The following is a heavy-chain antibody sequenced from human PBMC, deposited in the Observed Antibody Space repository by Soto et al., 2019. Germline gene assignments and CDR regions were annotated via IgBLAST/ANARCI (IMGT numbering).Heavy chain of an antibody. Sequence: GGSLRLSCAVSGFTFNSYSMNWVRQAPGKGLEWVSGISGSGGSTYYADSVKGRFTISRDNSKNTLYLQMNSLRAEDTAVYYCALQQAVAGTTNWFDPWGQGTLVTVSS. CDR3: ALQQAVAGTTNWFDP. CDR2: ISGSGGST. D-gene: IGHD6-19*01. J-gene: IGHJ5*02. CDR1: GFTFNSYS. V-gene: IGHV3-23*01.